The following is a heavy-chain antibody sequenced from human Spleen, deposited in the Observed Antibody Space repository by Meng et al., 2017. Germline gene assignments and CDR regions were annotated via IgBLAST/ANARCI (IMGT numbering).Heavy chain of an antibody. D-gene: IGHD3-22*01. CDR2: SSSGGNT. J-gene: IGHJ4*02. CDR1: GFSVRHSY. V-gene: IGHV3-66*02. CDR3: ARSPIDKYDLSALPLDY. Sequence: GESLKISCAASGFSVRHSYMSWVRQAPGKGLEMVSVSSSGGNTYYADSVKGRFTISRDNSKNSVFLQINSLRAEDTAVYYCARSPIDKYDLSALPLDYWGQGTLVTVSS.